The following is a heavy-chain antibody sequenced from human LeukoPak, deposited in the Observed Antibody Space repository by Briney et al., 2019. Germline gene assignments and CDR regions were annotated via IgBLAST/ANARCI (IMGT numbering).Heavy chain of an antibody. CDR1: GFTFSSNW. D-gene: IGHD4-23*01. V-gene: IGHV3-74*01. CDR3: ARGSYDVSSGYY. J-gene: IGHJ4*02. Sequence: QPGGSLRLSCAASGFTFSSNWMHWVRQAPGKGLVWVSRINSDGSNTNYADSVRGRFTISRDNAKNTLYLQMNSLRAEDSAVYYCARGSYDVSSGYYWGQGTLVTVSS. CDR2: INSDGSNT.